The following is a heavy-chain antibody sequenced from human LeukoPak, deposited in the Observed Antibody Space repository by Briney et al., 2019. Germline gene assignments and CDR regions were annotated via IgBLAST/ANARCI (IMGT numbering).Heavy chain of an antibody. J-gene: IGHJ4*02. CDR3: ARDVRRDILTGYAG. D-gene: IGHD3-9*01. V-gene: IGHV3-7*01. CDR2: IKQDGSEK. Sequence: PGGSLRLSCAASGFTFGSYWMSWVRQAPGKGLEWVANIKQDGSEKYYVDSVKGRFTISRDNAKNSLYLQMNSLRAEDTAIYYCARDVRRDILTGYAGWGQGTLVTVSS. CDR1: GFTFGSYW.